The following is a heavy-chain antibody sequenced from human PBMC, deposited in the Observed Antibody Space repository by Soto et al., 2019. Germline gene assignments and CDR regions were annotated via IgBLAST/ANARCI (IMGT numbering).Heavy chain of an antibody. CDR3: ASWHEREHAYDV. Sequence: DVQLVESGGGLIQPGESLRLSCAAFGLTVSGKKYVAWVRQAPGKGLEWVSALYDVEGTYYAYSVKGRFTTSRDSSKTTVYLQMNGLRPDDTAVYYCASWHEREHAYDVWGQGTTVTVSS. J-gene: IGHJ3*01. V-gene: IGHV3-53*01. CDR2: LYDVEGT. D-gene: IGHD1-1*01. CDR1: GLTVSGKKY.